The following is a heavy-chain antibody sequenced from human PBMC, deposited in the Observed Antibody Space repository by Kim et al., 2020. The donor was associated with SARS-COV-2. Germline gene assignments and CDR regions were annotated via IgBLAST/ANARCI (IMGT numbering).Heavy chain of an antibody. D-gene: IGHD2-2*01. CDR3: ARGAYQLLGYNWFDP. CDR2: ISYDGSNK. CDR1: GFTFSSYG. Sequence: GGSLRLSCAASGFTFSSYGMHWVRQAPGKGLEWVAVISYDGSNKYYADSVKGRFTISRDNSKNTLYLQMNSLRAEDTAVYYCARGAYQLLGYNWFDPWGQGTLVTVSS. V-gene: IGHV3-33*05. J-gene: IGHJ5*02.